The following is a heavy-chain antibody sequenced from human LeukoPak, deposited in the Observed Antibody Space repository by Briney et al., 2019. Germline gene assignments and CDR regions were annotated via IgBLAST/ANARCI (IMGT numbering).Heavy chain of an antibody. V-gene: IGHV4-59*01. Sequence: SETLSLTCTVSGGSISSYYWSWIRQPPGKGLEWIGYIYYSGSTNYNPSLKSRVTISVDTSKNQFSLKLSSVTAADTAVYYCARALWFGELSGKNWFDPWGQGTLVTVSS. CDR1: GGSISSYY. CDR3: ARALWFGELSGKNWFDP. D-gene: IGHD3-10*01. J-gene: IGHJ5*02. CDR2: IYYSGST.